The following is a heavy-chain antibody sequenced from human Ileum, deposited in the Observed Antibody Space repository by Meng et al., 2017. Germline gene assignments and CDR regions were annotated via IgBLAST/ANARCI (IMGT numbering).Heavy chain of an antibody. CDR1: GFTFSSYW. J-gene: IGHJ4*02. Sequence: EGQVVESGGCLVQPGGSLDLSWAASGFTFSSYWMHWVRQVPGKGLVWVSRINSDGSITSYADSVKGRFTISRDNAKNTLYLQMNSLRAEDTAVYYCARTRGVGAVIRWGQGTLVTVSS. V-gene: IGHV3-74*01. CDR2: INSDGSIT. CDR3: ARTRGVGAVIR. D-gene: IGHD1-26*01.